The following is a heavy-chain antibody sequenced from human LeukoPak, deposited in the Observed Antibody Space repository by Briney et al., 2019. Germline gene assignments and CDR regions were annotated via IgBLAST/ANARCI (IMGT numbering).Heavy chain of an antibody. Sequence: GGSLRLSCAASGFTFSSYWMSRVRQAPGKGLEWVANIKQDGSEKYYVDSVKGRFTISRDNAKNSLYLQMNSLRAEDTAVYYCARDLGQISMTPFDYWGQGTLVTVSS. CDR2: IKQDGSEK. CDR3: ARDLGQISMTPFDY. V-gene: IGHV3-7*01. CDR1: GFTFSSYW. J-gene: IGHJ4*02. D-gene: IGHD3-10*01.